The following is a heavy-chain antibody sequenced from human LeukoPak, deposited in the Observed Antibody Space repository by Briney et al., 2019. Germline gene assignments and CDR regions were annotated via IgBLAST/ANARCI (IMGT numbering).Heavy chain of an antibody. J-gene: IGHJ5*02. V-gene: IGHV1-69*04. CDR3: ARNIAVAGTEWFDP. CDR2: IIPIFGIA. CDR1: GGTFSSYA. D-gene: IGHD6-19*01. Sequence: GASVKVSCKASGGTFSSYAISWVRQPPGQGLEWMGRIIPIFGIANYAQKFQGRVTITADKSTSTAYMELSSLRSEDTAVYYCARNIAVAGTEWFDPWGQGTLVTVSS.